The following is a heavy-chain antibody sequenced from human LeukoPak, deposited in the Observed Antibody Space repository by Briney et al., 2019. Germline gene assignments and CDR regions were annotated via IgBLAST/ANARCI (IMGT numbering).Heavy chain of an antibody. V-gene: IGHV4-59*08. Sequence: PSETLSLTCTVSGGSISSYYWSWIRQPPGKGLEWIASIYYTGSTNYNPSLKSRVTISVDTSKNQFSLKLSSVTAADTAVYYCARGGDYSQGWFDPWGQGTLVTVSS. D-gene: IGHD3-16*01. J-gene: IGHJ5*02. CDR3: ARGGDYSQGWFDP. CDR1: GGSISSYY. CDR2: IYYTGST.